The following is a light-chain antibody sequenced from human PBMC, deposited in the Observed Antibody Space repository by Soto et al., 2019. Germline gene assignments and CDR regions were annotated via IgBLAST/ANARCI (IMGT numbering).Light chain of an antibody. CDR2: EVS. Sequence: QSVLTQPASVSGSPGQSITISCTGTSSDIGAYNSVSWYQQYPGRAPKLMIYEVSNRPSGVSARFSASKSGNTASLTISGLQAEVEADYYCNSRGGSRPYYVFGTGTKVTVL. CDR1: SSDIGAYNS. CDR3: NSRGGSRPYYV. J-gene: IGLJ1*01. V-gene: IGLV2-14*01.